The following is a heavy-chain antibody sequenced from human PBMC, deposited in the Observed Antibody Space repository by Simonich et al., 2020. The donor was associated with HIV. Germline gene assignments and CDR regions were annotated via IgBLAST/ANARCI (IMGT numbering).Heavy chain of an antibody. CDR2: IIWNSCSI. V-gene: IGHV3-9*03. J-gene: IGHJ4*02. Sequence: EVQLVESGGGLVQPGRSLRLSCAGSGLTFDDYAMHWVRAAPWKGREWVSGIIWNSCSIGYANSVKGRFTISRDNDKNSLYLQMNSLRAEDMALYYCAKDRYSSSSGSFDYWGQGTLVTVSS. CDR1: GLTFDDYA. CDR3: AKDRYSSSSGSFDY. D-gene: IGHD6-6*01.